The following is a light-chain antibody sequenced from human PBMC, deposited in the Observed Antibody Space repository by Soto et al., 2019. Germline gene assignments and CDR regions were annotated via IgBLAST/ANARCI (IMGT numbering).Light chain of an antibody. CDR3: HQGYSSPQT. CDR1: LSIGTY. V-gene: IGKV1-39*01. J-gene: IGKJ2*01. Sequence: DIQMAQSPSSLSASVGDRVSITCRASLSIGTYLNWYQQTPGQAPRLLIHSVFTLQSGVPSRFSGSGSWTEFTLTISSLQPEDSATYYCHQGYSSPQTFGQGTKLEIK. CDR2: SVF.